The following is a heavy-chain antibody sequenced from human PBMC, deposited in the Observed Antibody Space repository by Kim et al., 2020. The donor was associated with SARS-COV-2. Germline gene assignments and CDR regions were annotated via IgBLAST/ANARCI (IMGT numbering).Heavy chain of an antibody. Sequence: PGGSLRLSCRTSGFTFKTHSMHWVRQAPGKGLEWVAVISDDERFLYYADSVRGRFTVSRDNDRDTLDLQLNSQRPGDTGVYYCVTEFGGNGGRFLDSWVQATLVTVS. CDR1: GFTFKTHS. V-gene: IGHV3-30*03. CDR3: VTEFGGNGGRFLDS. D-gene: IGHD6-19*01. J-gene: IGHJ4*02. CDR2: ISDDERFL.